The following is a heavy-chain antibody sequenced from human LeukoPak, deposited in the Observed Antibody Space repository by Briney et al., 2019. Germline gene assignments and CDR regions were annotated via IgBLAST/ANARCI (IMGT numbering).Heavy chain of an antibody. CDR2: MNPNSGNT. CDR1: GYTFTSYD. CDR3: ARDVLGNNYGDYEFGNYFDY. Sequence: ASVKVSCKASGYTFTSYDINWVRQATGQGLEWMGWMNPNSGNTGYAQKFQGRVTMTRNTSISTAYMELSSLRAEDTAVYYCARDVLGNNYGDYEFGNYFDYWGQGTLVTVSS. D-gene: IGHD4-17*01. V-gene: IGHV1-8*01. J-gene: IGHJ4*02.